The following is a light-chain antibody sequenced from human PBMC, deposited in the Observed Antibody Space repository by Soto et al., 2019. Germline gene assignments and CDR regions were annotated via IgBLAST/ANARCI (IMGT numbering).Light chain of an antibody. CDR3: SSYTSSDTVV. V-gene: IGLV2-14*01. J-gene: IGLJ2*01. Sequence: QSALTQPASVSGSPGQSITISCTGTSSDVGDYNYVSWYQQHPDKAPKLMIYEVSNRPSGVSSRFSGSKSGNTASLTISGLQAEDEADYYCSSYTSSDTVVFGGGTQLTVL. CDR1: SSDVGDYNY. CDR2: EVS.